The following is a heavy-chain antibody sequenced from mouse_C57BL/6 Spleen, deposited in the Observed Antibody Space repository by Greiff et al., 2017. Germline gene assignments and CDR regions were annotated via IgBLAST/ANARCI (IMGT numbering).Heavy chain of an antibody. V-gene: IGHV1-80*01. CDR1: GYAFSSYW. CDR3: ARNYGSSHWYFDV. J-gene: IGHJ1*03. CDR2: SYPGDGDT. Sequence: QVQLQQSGAELVKPGASVTISCKASGYAFSSYWMNWVKQRPGKGLEWIGQSYPGDGDTNYNGKFKGKATLTADKSSSTAYLQLGSLTAEDSAVYFCARNYGSSHWYFDVWGTGTTVTVSS. D-gene: IGHD1-1*01.